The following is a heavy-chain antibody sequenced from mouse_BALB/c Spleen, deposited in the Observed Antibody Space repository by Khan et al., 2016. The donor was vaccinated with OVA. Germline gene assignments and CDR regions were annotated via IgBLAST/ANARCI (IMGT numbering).Heavy chain of an antibody. V-gene: IGHV5-4*02. CDR2: ISDGSTYT. Sequence: EVELVESGGGLVKPGGSLKLSCAASGFTFSDYYMYWIRQTPEKRLEWVATISDGSTYTYYQDSVKGRFTISRDNAKNSLYLQMSSLKSEGTAIYCCTKCHYDDPFSYWGQGTLVTVS. J-gene: IGHJ3*01. D-gene: IGHD2-13*01. CDR1: GFTFSDYY. CDR3: TKCHYDDPFSY.